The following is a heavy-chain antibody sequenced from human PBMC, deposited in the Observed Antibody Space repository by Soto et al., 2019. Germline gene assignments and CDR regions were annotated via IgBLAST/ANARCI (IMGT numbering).Heavy chain of an antibody. CDR1: GFAFSDYY. J-gene: IGHJ4*02. Sequence: QVQLVESGGGLVKPGGSLRLSCAASGFAFSDYYISWIRQAPGKGLEWVSYISTSSSYTNYADSVKGRFTISRDNAKNSLYLPMNSLRVEDKAVYYCARDKNGWELLIDYWGQGTLVTVSS. CDR3: ARDKNGWELLIDY. CDR2: ISTSSSYT. D-gene: IGHD1-26*01. V-gene: IGHV3-11*05.